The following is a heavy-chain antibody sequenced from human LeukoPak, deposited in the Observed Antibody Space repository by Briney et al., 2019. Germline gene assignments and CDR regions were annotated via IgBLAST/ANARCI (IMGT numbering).Heavy chain of an antibody. V-gene: IGHV3-21*01. CDR1: GFTFSNYT. Sequence: GGSLRLSCAASGFTFSNYTMNWVRQAPGKGLEWVSSISSSSSYIFYADSVKGRFTISRDNAKNSLYLQMNSLRAEDTAVYYCASSLLYRVFDYWGRGTLVTVSS. D-gene: IGHD1-1*01. J-gene: IGHJ4*02. CDR2: ISSSSSYI. CDR3: ASSLLYRVFDY.